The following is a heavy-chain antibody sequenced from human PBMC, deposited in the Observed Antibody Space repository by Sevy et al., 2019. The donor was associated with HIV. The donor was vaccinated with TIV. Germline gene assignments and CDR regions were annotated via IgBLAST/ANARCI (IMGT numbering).Heavy chain of an antibody. CDR3: ARGAYGSGSYYNIDY. CDR2: IYRSGST. CDR1: GGSISSSNW. J-gene: IGHJ4*02. V-gene: IGHV4-4*02. D-gene: IGHD3-10*01. Sequence: SETLSLTCAVSGGSISSSNWWCWVRQPTGKGLEWIGEIYRSGSTNYNPSLKSRVTISVDKSKNQFSLKLSSVTAADTAVYYCARGAYGSGSYYNIDYWGQGTLVTVSS.